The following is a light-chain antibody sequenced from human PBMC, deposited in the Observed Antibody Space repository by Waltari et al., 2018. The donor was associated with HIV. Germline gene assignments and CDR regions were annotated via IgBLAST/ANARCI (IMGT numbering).Light chain of an antibody. V-gene: IGKV3-15*01. J-gene: IGKJ1*01. CDR1: QYISSD. Sequence: EIVMTHSPATLSVSPGERATISSRASQYISSDLVWYQQKPGQAPRLLIYAASTRATVIPARFSGSGCATDFTLTSSILQSEDFALFCCLHYSNWWTFGQGTKVEIK. CDR2: AAS. CDR3: LHYSNWWT.